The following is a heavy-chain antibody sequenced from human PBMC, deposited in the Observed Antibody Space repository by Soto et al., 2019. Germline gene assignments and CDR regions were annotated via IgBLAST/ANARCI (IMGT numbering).Heavy chain of an antibody. Sequence: ASVKVYCKASGYTFTSYGISWVRQAPGQGLEWMGWISAYNGNTNYAQKLQGRVTMTTDTSTSTAYMELRSLRSDDTAVYYCARLIAARTYYYYGMDVWGQGTTVTVS. CDR3: ARLIAARTYYYYGMDV. CDR1: GYTFTSYG. V-gene: IGHV1-18*01. D-gene: IGHD6-6*01. J-gene: IGHJ6*02. CDR2: ISAYNGNT.